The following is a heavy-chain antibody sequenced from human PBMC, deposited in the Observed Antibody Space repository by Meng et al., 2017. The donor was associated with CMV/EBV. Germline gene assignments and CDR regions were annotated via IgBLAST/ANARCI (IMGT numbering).Heavy chain of an antibody. J-gene: IGHJ4*02. CDR1: GFTFSSYW. Sequence: GESLKISCAASGFTFSSYWMSWVRQAPGKGLEWVANIKQDGSEKYYVDSVKGRFTISRDNAKNSLYLQMNSLRAEDTAVYYCARGHDYVWGSYHWGQGTLVTVSS. V-gene: IGHV3-7*01. CDR3: ARGHDYVWGSYH. D-gene: IGHD3-16*02. CDR2: IKQDGSEK.